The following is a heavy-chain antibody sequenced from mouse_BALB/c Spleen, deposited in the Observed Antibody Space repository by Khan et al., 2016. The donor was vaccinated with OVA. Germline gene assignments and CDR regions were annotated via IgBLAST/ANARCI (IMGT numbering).Heavy chain of an antibody. CDR1: GYTFTSYV. V-gene: IGHV1S136*01. CDR3: ARRVLYYFDY. Sequence: VQLQQSGPELVKPGASVKMSCKASGYTFTSYVLHWVRQKPGQGLEWIGYIYPYNDDTKYNERFKVKTTLTSDKSSSTAYMELSSLTSEDSAVYYCARRVLYYFDYGGQGTTLTVSS. J-gene: IGHJ2*01. CDR2: IYPYNDDT.